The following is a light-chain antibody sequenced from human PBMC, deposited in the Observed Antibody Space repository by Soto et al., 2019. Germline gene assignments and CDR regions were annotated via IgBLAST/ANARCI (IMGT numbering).Light chain of an antibody. Sequence: DIVMTQSPDSLAVSLGERATINCKSSQSVLYSSNNKNYLAWYQQKPGQPPKLLIYWASTRESGVPDRFSGSGSGTDFTLTISSLQAEDVAGYYCQQQLSTPLTFGGGTKGELK. CDR1: QSVLYSSNNKNY. J-gene: IGKJ4*01. CDR3: QQQLSTPLT. V-gene: IGKV4-1*01. CDR2: WAS.